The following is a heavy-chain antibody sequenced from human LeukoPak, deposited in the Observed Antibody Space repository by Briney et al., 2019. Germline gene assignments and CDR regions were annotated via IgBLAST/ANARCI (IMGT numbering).Heavy chain of an antibody. D-gene: IGHD5-12*01. CDR3: AKGRGYSGYDFFDY. V-gene: IGHV3-23*01. Sequence: GGSLRLSCAASGFTFSSYAMSWVRQAPGKGLEWVSAISASGGSTFYADSAKGRFTISRDNSKNTLYLQMNSLRAEDTALYYCAKGRGYSGYDFFDYWGQGTLVTVSS. CDR2: ISASGGST. J-gene: IGHJ4*02. CDR1: GFTFSSYA.